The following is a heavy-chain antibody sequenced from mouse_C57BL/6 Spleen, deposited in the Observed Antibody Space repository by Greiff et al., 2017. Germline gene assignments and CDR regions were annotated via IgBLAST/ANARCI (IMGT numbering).Heavy chain of an antibody. Sequence: QVQLKESGAELVKPGASVKISCKASGYAFSSYWMNWVKQRPGQGLEWIGQIYPGDGDTNYNGKFKGKATLTADKSSSTAYMQLSSLTSEDSAVYFCARSAGYYYGSSYDWYFDVWGTGTTVTVSS. CDR1: GYAFSSYW. J-gene: IGHJ1*03. V-gene: IGHV1-80*01. CDR3: ARSAGYYYGSSYDWYFDV. D-gene: IGHD1-1*01. CDR2: IYPGDGDT.